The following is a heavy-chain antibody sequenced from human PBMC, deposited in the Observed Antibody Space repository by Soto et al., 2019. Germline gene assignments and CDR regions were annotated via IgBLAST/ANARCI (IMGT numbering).Heavy chain of an antibody. Sequence: GETLKISCKGSGYSFSSNAIAWVRQKPGKGLEWMGLIYPGDSDIRYSPSFEGQVTISADRSISTAYLQLGSLKASDTAMYYCARSQALDYWGQGTLVTVSS. V-gene: IGHV5-51*01. CDR2: IYPGDSDI. CDR3: ARSQALDY. J-gene: IGHJ4*02. CDR1: GYSFSSNA.